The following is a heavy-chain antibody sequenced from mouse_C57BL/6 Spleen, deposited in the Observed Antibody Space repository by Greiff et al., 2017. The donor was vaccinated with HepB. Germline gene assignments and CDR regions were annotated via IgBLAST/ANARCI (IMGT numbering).Heavy chain of an antibody. Sequence: EVQLQQSGPELVKPGASVKISCKASGYTFTDYYMNWVKQSHGKSLEWIGDINPNNGGTSYNQKFKGKATLTVDKSSSTAYMELRSLTSEDSAVDYCARGYYGSSAWFAYWGQGTLVTVSA. CDR1: GYTFTDYY. CDR2: INPNNGGT. D-gene: IGHD1-1*01. V-gene: IGHV1-26*01. CDR3: ARGYYGSSAWFAY. J-gene: IGHJ3*01.